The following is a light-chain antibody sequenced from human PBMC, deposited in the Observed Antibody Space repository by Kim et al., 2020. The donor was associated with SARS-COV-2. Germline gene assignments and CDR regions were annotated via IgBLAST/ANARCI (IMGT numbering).Light chain of an antibody. CDR3: QQYNNWPQT. CDR1: QSVSSN. CDR2: GAS. J-gene: IGKJ1*01. V-gene: IGKV3-15*01. Sequence: VSPGERATLSCRASQSVSSNLAWYQQRPGQAPRLLIYGASTRASGIPARFSGSGSGTEFTLTISSLQSEDFAVYYCQQYNNWPQTFGQGTKVDIK.